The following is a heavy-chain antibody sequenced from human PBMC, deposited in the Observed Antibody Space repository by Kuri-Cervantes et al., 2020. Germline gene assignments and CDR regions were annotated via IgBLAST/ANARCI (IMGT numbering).Heavy chain of an antibody. J-gene: IGHJ4*02. Sequence: GESLKISCAASGFTFSSYSMNWVRQAPGKGLEWVSYISSSSTIYYADSVKGRFTISRDNAKNSLYLQMNSLRDEDTAVYYCAREGPPSSGSCFDYWGQGTLVTVSS. CDR3: AREGPPSSGSCFDY. CDR1: GFTFSSYS. CDR2: ISSSSTI. D-gene: IGHD1-26*01. V-gene: IGHV3-48*02.